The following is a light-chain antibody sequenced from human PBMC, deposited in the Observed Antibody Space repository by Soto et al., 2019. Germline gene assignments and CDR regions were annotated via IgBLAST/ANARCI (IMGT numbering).Light chain of an antibody. J-gene: IGKJ5*01. CDR2: DVS. CDR3: QQRNYWQVT. V-gene: IGKV3D-20*02. Sequence: EIVLKQSPGTLSLSTRERATLSCRASQSVSSSYLAWYQQKPGQAPRLLIYDVSNRATGIPARFSGSGSGTDFTLTISSLEPEDFAVYYCQQRNYWQVTFGQGTRLEIK. CDR1: QSVSSSY.